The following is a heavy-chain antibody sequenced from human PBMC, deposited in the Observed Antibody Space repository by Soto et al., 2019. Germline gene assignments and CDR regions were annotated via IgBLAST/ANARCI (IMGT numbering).Heavy chain of an antibody. D-gene: IGHD1-26*01. V-gene: IGHV3-74*01. CDR2: INDGGSST. Sequence: GSLRLSCEAPGFIFSHFWMHWVRQAPGKGLVWVSRINDGGSSTTYADSAKGRFIISRDNAKNTLYLQMNSLRVDDTAVYYCARAMVGASNDGFDIWGQGTMVTVSS. CDR1: GFIFSHFW. J-gene: IGHJ3*02. CDR3: ARAMVGASNDGFDI.